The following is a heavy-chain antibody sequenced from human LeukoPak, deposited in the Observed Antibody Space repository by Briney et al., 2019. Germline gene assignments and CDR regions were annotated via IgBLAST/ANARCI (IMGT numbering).Heavy chain of an antibody. CDR1: GYTFTSYG. CDR2: ISAYNGNT. V-gene: IGHV1-18*01. CDR3: ARSGSYYVHRPNAFDI. J-gene: IGHJ3*02. D-gene: IGHD1-26*01. Sequence: ASVKVSCKASGYTFTSYGISWVRQAPGQGLEWMRWISAYNGNTNYAQKLQGRVTMTTDTSTSTAYMELRSLRSDDTAVYYCARSGSYYVHRPNAFDIWGQGTMVTVSS.